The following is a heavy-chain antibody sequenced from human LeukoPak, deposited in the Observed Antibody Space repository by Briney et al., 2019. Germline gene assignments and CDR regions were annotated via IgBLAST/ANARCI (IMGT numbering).Heavy chain of an antibody. Sequence: GGSLRLSCAASGFTFSTFAMIWVRQPPGKGLEWVSSIFPSGGEIHYADSVRGRFTISRDNSKSTLSLQMNSLRAEDTAIYYCAKDYYDSSGYFRVPHVSDYRGQGTLVTVSS. V-gene: IGHV3-23*01. CDR3: AKDYYDSSGYFRVPHVSDY. CDR2: IFPSGGEI. CDR1: GFTFSTFA. D-gene: IGHD3-22*01. J-gene: IGHJ4*02.